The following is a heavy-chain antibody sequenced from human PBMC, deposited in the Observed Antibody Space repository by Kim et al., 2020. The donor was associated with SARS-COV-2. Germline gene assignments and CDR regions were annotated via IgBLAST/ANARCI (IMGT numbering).Heavy chain of an antibody. Sequence: GESLKISCKGSGYSFTSYWIGWVRQMPGKGLEWMGIIYPGDSDTRYSPSFQGQVTISADKSISTAYLQWSSLKASDTAMYYCASANKRWLQPLYYFDYWGQGTLVTVSS. D-gene: IGHD5-12*01. CDR2: IYPGDSDT. CDR1: GYSFTSYW. V-gene: IGHV5-51*01. CDR3: ASANKRWLQPLYYFDY. J-gene: IGHJ4*02.